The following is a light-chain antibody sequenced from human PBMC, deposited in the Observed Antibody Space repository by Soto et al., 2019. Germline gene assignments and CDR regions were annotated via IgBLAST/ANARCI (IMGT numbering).Light chain of an antibody. CDR3: QQYNNWLTWT. CDR2: GAS. V-gene: IGKV3D-15*01. CDR1: QSIGSN. Sequence: EIVRTQSPATLSVSPGERATLSCRASQSIGSNLAWYQHKPGQAPRLLIYGASNRATGIPARFSGSGSGTEFTLTISSLQSEDFAVYYCQQYNNWLTWTFGQGTKVDSK. J-gene: IGKJ1*01.